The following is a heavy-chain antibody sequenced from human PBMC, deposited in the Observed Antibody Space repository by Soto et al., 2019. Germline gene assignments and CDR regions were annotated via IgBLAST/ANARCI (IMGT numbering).Heavy chain of an antibody. CDR2: IDSDGSTT. V-gene: IGHV3-74*01. Sequence: EVQLVESGGGLVQPGGSLRLSCADSGFTFSVYWLHWVRHAPGKGLVWVSRIDSDGSTTSYADSVKGRFTISRDNAKSTLYLQMNSLRAEDTAVYSSARPGHSNYGPGVDVWGQGTTVTVSS. CDR1: GFTFSVYW. J-gene: IGHJ6*02. D-gene: IGHD4-4*01. CDR3: ARPGHSNYGPGVDV.